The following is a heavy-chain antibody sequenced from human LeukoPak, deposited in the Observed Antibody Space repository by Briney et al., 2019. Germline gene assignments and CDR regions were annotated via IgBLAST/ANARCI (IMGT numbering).Heavy chain of an antibody. V-gene: IGHV3-48*01. J-gene: IGHJ4*02. CDR1: GLTFSSYS. D-gene: IGHD5-18*01. Sequence: GGSLRLSCAASGLTFSSYSMNWVRQAPGKGLEWVSYISSSSSTIYYADSVKGRFTISRDNAKNSLYLQMNSLRAEDTAVYYCARGSSLDSYGYDYWGQGTLVTVSS. CDR2: ISSSSSTI. CDR3: ARGSSLDSYGYDY.